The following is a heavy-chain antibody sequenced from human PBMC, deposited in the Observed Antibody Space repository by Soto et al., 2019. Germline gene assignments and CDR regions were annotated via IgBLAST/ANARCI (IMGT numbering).Heavy chain of an antibody. Sequence: PSETLSLTCTVSGGFVNSDTHSWSWIRQTPGQRLEWIGFIYSGGSTKYPSLRSRVTMSVDTSKNQFSLKLRSVIVADTAVYHCARFVRSCSATTCSTRADVWGQGITVTVSS. V-gene: IGHV4-61*01. CDR3: ARFVRSCSATTCSTRADV. CDR1: GGFVNSDTHS. D-gene: IGHD2-2*01. CDR2: IYSGGST. J-gene: IGHJ6*02.